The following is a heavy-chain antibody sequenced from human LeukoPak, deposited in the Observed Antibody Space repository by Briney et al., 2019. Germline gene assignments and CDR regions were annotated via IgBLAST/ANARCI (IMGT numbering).Heavy chain of an antibody. CDR1: GGTFSSYA. D-gene: IGHD5-18*01. CDR2: IIPIFGTA. Sequence: ASVKVSCKASGGTFSSYAISWVRQAPGQGLEWMGGIIPIFGTANYAQKFQGRVTITTDESTSTAYMELSSLRSEDTAVYYCATEYSYGLPVAFDISGQGTMVTVSS. J-gene: IGHJ3*02. CDR3: ATEYSYGLPVAFDI. V-gene: IGHV1-69*05.